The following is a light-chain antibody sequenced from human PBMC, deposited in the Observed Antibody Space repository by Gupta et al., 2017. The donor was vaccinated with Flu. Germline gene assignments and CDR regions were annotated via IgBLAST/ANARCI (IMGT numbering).Light chain of an antibody. V-gene: IGLV1-40*01. CDR3: EAYDRGLSGVI. CDR2: GSS. CDR1: SSNIGAGYD. Sequence: QSVLAQPPSVSAAPGQRVTISCSRSSSNIGAGYDVHWYQQPPGTAPKLLISGSSVRPSGVPDRFSGSKSDTSASLAITGLLPEDEADYYCEAYDRGLSGVIFGGGTKLTVL. J-gene: IGLJ2*01.